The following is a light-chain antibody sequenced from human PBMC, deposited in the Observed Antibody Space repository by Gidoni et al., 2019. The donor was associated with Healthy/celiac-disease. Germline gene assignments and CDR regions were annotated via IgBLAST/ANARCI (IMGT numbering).Light chain of an antibody. CDR2: AAS. J-gene: IGKJ2*04. Sequence: DIQMTQSPSSLSASVGDRVTITGRASQSISSYLNWYQQKPGKAPKLLIYAASSLQSGVPSRFSGSGSGTDFTLTISSLQPEDFATYYCQQSYSTPCSFGQGTKLEIK. CDR3: QQSYSTPCS. V-gene: IGKV1-39*01. CDR1: QSISSY.